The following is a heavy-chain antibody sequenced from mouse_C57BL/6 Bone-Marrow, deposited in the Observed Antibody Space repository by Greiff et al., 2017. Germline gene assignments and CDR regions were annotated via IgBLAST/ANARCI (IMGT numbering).Heavy chain of an antibody. CDR2: IDPSDSYT. J-gene: IGHJ4*01. D-gene: IGHD1-1*01. Sequence: VQLQQPGAELVMPGASVKLSCKASGYTFTSYWMHWVKQRPGQGLEWIGEIDPSDSYTNYNQKFKGKSTLTVDKSSSTAYMQLSSLTSEDSAVYYCARPTVHDYYAMDYWGQGTSVTVSS. CDR3: ARPTVHDYYAMDY. V-gene: IGHV1-69*01. CDR1: GYTFTSYW.